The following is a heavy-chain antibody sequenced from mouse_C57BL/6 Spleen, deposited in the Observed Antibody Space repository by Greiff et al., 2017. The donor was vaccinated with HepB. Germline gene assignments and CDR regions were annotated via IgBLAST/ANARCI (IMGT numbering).Heavy chain of an antibody. Sequence: VQLQQSGAELVKPGASVKLSCKASGYTFTSYWMQWVKQRPGQGLEWIGEIDPSDSYTNYNQKFKGKATLTVDTSSSTAYMQLSSLTSEDSAVYYCARTGNYSNDEGFAYWGQGTLVTVSA. D-gene: IGHD2-12*01. CDR2: IDPSDSYT. CDR1: GYTFTSYW. V-gene: IGHV1-50*01. CDR3: ARTGNYSNDEGFAY. J-gene: IGHJ3*01.